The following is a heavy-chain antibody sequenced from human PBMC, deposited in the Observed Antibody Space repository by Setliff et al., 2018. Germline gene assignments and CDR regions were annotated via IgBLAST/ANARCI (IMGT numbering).Heavy chain of an antibody. CDR3: VRSGKFGMRFWFDQ. CDR1: GGTFTNYA. D-gene: IGHD1-26*01. V-gene: IGHV1-2*02. CDR2: INPDSGDT. J-gene: IGHJ5*02. Sequence: ASVKVSCKASGGTFTNYAINWVRQAPGQGLEWMGWINPDSGDTHSAQKFQGRVTMTRDTSINTAYMELGSPTSDDTAFYYCVRSGKFGMRFWFDQWGQGTLVTVSS.